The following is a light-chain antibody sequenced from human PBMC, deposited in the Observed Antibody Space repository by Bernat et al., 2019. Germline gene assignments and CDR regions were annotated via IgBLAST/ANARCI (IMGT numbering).Light chain of an antibody. CDR1: SSNIGNNY. Sequence: QSVLTQPPSVSAAPGQKVTISCSGSSSNIGNNYISWYQKFPGSAPILLVYDNNKRPSGIPDRFSGSKSGTSATLGITGLQPGDEADYYCATWDTMLSDWVFGGGTKLTVL. CDR3: ATWDTMLSDWV. V-gene: IGLV1-51*01. J-gene: IGLJ3*02. CDR2: DNN.